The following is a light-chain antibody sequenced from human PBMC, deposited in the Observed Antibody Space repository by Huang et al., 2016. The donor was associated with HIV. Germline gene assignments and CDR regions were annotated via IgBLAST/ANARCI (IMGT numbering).Light chain of an antibody. CDR1: QSVLYSSNNKEY. V-gene: IGKV4-1*01. J-gene: IGKJ1*01. Sequence: DIVLTQSPDSLAVSLGERATINCMSSQSVLYSSNNKEYVAWYQQKPGQSPKLLIYWASTRESGVPDRFSGSGSGTDFTLTISYLQAGDVAVYYCQQYYNIPWTFGQGTKVEVK. CDR2: WAS. CDR3: QQYYNIPWT.